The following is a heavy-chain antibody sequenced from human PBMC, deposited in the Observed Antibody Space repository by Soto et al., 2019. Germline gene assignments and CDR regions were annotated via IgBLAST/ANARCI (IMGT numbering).Heavy chain of an antibody. V-gene: IGHV4-4*07. Sequence: SETLSLPGSLSGGSLSKDYWSWIRQPAGKGLEWIGRISTSGHVVSKVSLRSRLTMSFDISNNHFSLKLTPVTAADTAVYYCARDNNDFWLLYTLAFDYRGQGELGIV. J-gene: IGHJ4*02. CDR2: ISTSGHV. CDR1: GGSLSKDY. CDR3: ARDNNDFWLLYTLAFDY. D-gene: IGHD3-3*01.